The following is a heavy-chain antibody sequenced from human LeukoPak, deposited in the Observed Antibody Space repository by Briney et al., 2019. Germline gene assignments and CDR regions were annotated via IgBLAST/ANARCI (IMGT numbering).Heavy chain of an antibody. CDR1: GFTFSSYS. D-gene: IGHD3-10*01. J-gene: IGHJ6*03. CDR3: ARDGYHYYGSGTYFGYYYMDV. CDR2: ISSSSSTM. V-gene: IGHV3-48*04. Sequence: GGSLRLSCAASGFTFSSYSMNWVRQAPGKGLEWVSYISSSSSTMYYADSVKGRFSISRDNAKNTLYLQMNSLRAEDTAVYYCARDGYHYYGSGTYFGYYYMDVWGRGTTVTISS.